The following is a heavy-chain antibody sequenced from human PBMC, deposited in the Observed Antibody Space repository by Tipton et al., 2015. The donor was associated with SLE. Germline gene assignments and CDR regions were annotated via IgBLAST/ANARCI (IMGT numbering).Heavy chain of an antibody. D-gene: IGHD6-13*01. CDR1: GGSISTGAYY. CDR3: ARDARYSSRRDFDS. CDR2: MHHGGGT. J-gene: IGHJ4*02. V-gene: IGHV4-39*07. Sequence: TLSLTCTVSGGSISTGAYYWGWIRQPPGKGLEWIGSMHHGGGTFCNSSLESRVTISLDTSMNQFSLRLTSVTAADTAVYYCARDARYSSRRDFDSWGQGTLVTVSS.